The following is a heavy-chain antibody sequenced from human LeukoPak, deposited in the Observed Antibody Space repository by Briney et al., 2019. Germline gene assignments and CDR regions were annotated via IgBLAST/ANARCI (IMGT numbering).Heavy chain of an antibody. V-gene: IGHV4-34*01. Sequence: PSETLSLTCAVSGVSFNDYYWSWVRQTPGKGLEWIGDINHSGYTNDSPSLKSRVTISVDTSKNQFSLKLSSVTAADTAVYYCARSYDFWSGYYGWFDPWGQGTLVTVSS. J-gene: IGHJ5*02. D-gene: IGHD3-3*01. CDR2: INHSGYT. CDR1: GVSFNDYY. CDR3: ARSYDFWSGYYGWFDP.